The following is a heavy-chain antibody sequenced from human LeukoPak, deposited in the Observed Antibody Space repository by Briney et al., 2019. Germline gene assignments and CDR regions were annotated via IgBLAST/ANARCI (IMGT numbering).Heavy chain of an antibody. D-gene: IGHD2-2*01. V-gene: IGHV3-30*02. CDR1: GFTFSSYG. CDR3: AKTCSSTSCHKGYFQH. J-gene: IGHJ1*01. Sequence: GGSLRLSCAASGFTFSSYGMHWVRQAPGKGLEWVAFIRYDGSNKYYADSVKGRFTISRDNSKNTLYLQMNSLRAEDTAVYYCAKTCSSTSCHKGYFQHWGQGTLVTVSS. CDR2: IRYDGSNK.